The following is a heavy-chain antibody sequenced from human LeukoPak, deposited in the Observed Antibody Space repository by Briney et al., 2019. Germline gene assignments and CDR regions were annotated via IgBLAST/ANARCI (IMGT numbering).Heavy chain of an antibody. D-gene: IGHD2-2*01. J-gene: IGHJ4*02. Sequence: GGSLRLSCAASGFTVSSNYMSWVRRAPGKGLEWVSVIYSGGSTYYADSVKGRFTISRDNSKNTLYLQMNSLRAEDTAVYYCARVQTGYCSSTSCSEYFDYWGQGTLVTVSS. CDR2: IYSGGST. CDR1: GFTVSSNY. CDR3: ARVQTGYCSSTSCSEYFDY. V-gene: IGHV3-53*01.